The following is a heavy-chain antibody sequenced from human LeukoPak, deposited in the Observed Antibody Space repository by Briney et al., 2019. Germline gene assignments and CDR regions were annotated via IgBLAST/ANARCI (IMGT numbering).Heavy chain of an antibody. D-gene: IGHD4-23*01. Sequence: PGGSLRLSCAASGFHFISKYMSWARQAPGKGLEWVSVIYSGGSTYYADSVKGRFTISRDNSKNTLYLQMNSLRAEDTAVYYCAKGPSTVGLYWGQGTLVPVSS. V-gene: IGHV3-53*01. CDR1: GFHFISKY. CDR2: IYSGGST. J-gene: IGHJ4*02. CDR3: AKGPSTVGLY.